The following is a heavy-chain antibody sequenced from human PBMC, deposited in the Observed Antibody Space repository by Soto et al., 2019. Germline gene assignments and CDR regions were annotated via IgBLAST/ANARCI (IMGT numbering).Heavy chain of an antibody. Sequence: QITLKESGPTLVKPTQTLTLTCTFSGFSLSTSGVSVGWIRQPPGKALEWLALIYWDDDKRYSPYLKSRLTITKDTSKNQVVLTMINMDPVDTAIYYCALRANIATAGTAFDPWGQGTLVTVSS. CDR2: IYWDDDK. CDR3: ALRANIATAGTAFDP. CDR1: GFSLSTSGVS. D-gene: IGHD6-13*01. J-gene: IGHJ5*02. V-gene: IGHV2-5*02.